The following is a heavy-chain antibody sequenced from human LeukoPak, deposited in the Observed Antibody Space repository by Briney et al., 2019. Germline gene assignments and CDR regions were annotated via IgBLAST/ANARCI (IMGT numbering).Heavy chain of an antibody. Sequence: PGGSLGLSCAASGFTFSGSAIHWVRQASGKGLEWVGRIRSKPKNYATAYAASVKGRFTISRDDSKNTAYLQMNSLKTEDTAVYYCTRHGDQDYWGQGTLVAVSS. CDR2: IRSKPKNYAT. CDR3: TRHGDQDY. CDR1: GFTFSGSA. D-gene: IGHD7-27*01. J-gene: IGHJ4*02. V-gene: IGHV3-73*01.